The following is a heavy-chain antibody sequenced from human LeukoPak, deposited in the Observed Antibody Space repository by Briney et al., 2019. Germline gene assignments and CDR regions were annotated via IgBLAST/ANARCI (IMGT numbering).Heavy chain of an antibody. CDR2: ISGSGGST. CDR3: AKVNDYDSSGYSPKNYFDY. Sequence: PGGSLRLSCAASGFTFSSYAMSWVRQAPGKGLEWVSAISGSGGSTYYADSVKGRFTISRDNSENTLYLQMNSLRAEDTAVYYCAKVNDYDSSGYSPKNYFDYWGQGTLVTVSS. CDR1: GFTFSSYA. D-gene: IGHD3-22*01. V-gene: IGHV3-23*01. J-gene: IGHJ4*02.